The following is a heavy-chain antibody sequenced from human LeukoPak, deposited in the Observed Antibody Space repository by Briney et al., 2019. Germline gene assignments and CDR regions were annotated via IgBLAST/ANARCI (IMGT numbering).Heavy chain of an antibody. D-gene: IGHD3-10*01. CDR2: INTNTGNP. Sequence: ASVKVSCKASGYTFTSYAMNWVRQAPGQGLEWMGWINTNTGNPTYAQGFTGRFVFSLDTSVSTAYLQISSLKAEDTAVYYCAREPITMVRGVYYYYGTDVWGQGTTVTVSS. CDR3: AREPITMVRGVYYYYGTDV. CDR1: GYTFTSYA. V-gene: IGHV7-4-1*02. J-gene: IGHJ6*02.